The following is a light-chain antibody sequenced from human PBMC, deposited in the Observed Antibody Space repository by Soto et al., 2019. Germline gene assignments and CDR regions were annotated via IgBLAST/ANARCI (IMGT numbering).Light chain of an antibody. J-gene: IGKJ4*01. Sequence: EIVMTHSPATLSVSPGERATLSCSSSLSVSRNLAWYQQKPGQAPRLLIFDASTRATGIPARFSGSRSGAEFTLTISSLQSEDFAVYYCQHYVTWPLTFGGGTKVDIK. CDR1: LSVSRN. V-gene: IGKV3-15*01. CDR2: DAS. CDR3: QHYVTWPLT.